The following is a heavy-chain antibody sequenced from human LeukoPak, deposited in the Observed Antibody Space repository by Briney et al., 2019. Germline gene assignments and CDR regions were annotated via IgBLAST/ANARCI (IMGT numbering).Heavy chain of an antibody. D-gene: IGHD3-3*01. CDR2: IRQDGSEK. CDR3: ARDSTIYDFWSGYSGAFDI. V-gene: IGHV3-7*01. CDR1: GFTFSSYW. J-gene: IGHJ3*02. Sequence: AGGSLRLSSVASGFTFSSYWMSWVRQAPGKGLEWVANIRQDGSEKYYVDSVKGRFTISRDNAKNSLYLQMNSLRAEDTAVYYCARDSTIYDFWSGYSGAFDIWGQGTMVTVSS.